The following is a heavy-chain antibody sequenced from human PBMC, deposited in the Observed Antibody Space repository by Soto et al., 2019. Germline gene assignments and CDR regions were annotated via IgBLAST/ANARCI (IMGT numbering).Heavy chain of an antibody. CDR3: ARDSASDYYYYYGMDV. J-gene: IGHJ6*02. CDR2: IYHSGST. V-gene: IGHV4-4*02. D-gene: IGHD3-10*01. Sequence: SETLSLTCAVSGGSISSSNWWSWVRQPPGKGLEWIGEIYHSGSTNYNPSLKSRVTISVDKSKNQFSLKLSSVTAADTAVYYCARDSASDYYYYYGMDVWGQGTPVTVYS. CDR1: GGSISSSNW.